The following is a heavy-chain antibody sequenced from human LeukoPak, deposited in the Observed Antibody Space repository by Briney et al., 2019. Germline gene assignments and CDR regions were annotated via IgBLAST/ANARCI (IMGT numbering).Heavy chain of an antibody. CDR2: MNPNSGNT. Sequence: RASVKVSCKASGYTFTSYDINWVRQAPGQGLEWVGWMNPNSGNTGYAQKLQGRVTMTTDTSTSTAYMELRSLRSDDTAVYYCARDIDSSSWYFRHFDYWGQGTLVTVSS. V-gene: IGHV1-8*01. D-gene: IGHD6-13*01. J-gene: IGHJ4*02. CDR1: GYTFTSYD. CDR3: ARDIDSSSWYFRHFDY.